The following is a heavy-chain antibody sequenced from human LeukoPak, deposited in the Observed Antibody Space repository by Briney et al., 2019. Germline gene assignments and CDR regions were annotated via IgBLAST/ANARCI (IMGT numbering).Heavy chain of an antibody. V-gene: IGHV3-33*01. CDR2: IWYDGSNK. CDR1: GFTFSSYG. J-gene: IGHJ4*02. CDR3: AREMVATGGLDY. Sequence: ARSLRLSCAASGFTFSSYGMHWVRQAPGKGLEWVAVIWYDGSNKYYADSVKGRFTISRDNSKNTLYLQMNSLRAEDTAVYYCAREMVATGGLDYWGQGTLVTVSS. D-gene: IGHD5-12*01.